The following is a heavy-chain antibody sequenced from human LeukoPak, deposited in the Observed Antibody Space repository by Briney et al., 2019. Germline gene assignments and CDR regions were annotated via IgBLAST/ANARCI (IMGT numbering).Heavy chain of an antibody. V-gene: IGHV3-11*01. J-gene: IGHJ4*02. CDR3: AGHARGSYLVH. CDR2: ISSTSPRAI. D-gene: IGHD6-6*01. Sequence: GGSLRLSCAASGFTFSDYYMSWIRQAPGKGLEWVSLISSTSPRAISYGDSVKGRFTTSRDDAKDSLFLQMNDLRVEDTAMYYCAGHARGSYLVHWGQGILVTVSA. CDR1: GFTFSDYY.